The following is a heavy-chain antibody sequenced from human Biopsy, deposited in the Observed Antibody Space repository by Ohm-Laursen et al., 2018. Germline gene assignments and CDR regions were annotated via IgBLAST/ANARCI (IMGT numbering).Heavy chain of an antibody. CDR3: VSEVVGDTDH. Sequence: SLRLSCTASGFIFSDFGMHWVRKAPGQGPEWVAVIWHDGSEKYYAGSVKGRFSISRDNSKNTLNLQMNSLRVEDTAIYYCVSEVVGDTDHWGQGTLVTVSS. V-gene: IGHV3-33*01. CDR2: IWHDGSEK. J-gene: IGHJ4*02. CDR1: GFIFSDFG. D-gene: IGHD2-15*01.